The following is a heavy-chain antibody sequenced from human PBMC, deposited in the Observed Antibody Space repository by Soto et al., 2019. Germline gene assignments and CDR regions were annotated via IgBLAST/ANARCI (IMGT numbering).Heavy chain of an antibody. D-gene: IGHD1-7*01. CDR3: ARDVNRWELRGFFDP. J-gene: IGHJ5*02. CDR1: GGSIVDYY. V-gene: IGHV4-59*01. CDR2: IYYTGNT. Sequence: PSETLSLTCSVSGGSIVDYYWGWIRQPPGKGLEWIGFIYYTGNTRYNPSLGSRVTISLDTSKNQFSLKLTSATAADTAFYYCARDVNRWELRGFFDPWGRGALVTVSS.